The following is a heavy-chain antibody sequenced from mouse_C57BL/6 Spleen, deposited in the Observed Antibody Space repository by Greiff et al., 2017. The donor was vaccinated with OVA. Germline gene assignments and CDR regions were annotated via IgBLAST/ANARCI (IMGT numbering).Heavy chain of an antibody. Sequence: QVQLQQPGAELVKPGASVKLSCKASGYTFTSYWMHWVKQRPGQGLEWIGMIHPNSGSTNYNEKFKSKATLTVDKSSSTAYMQRISQTSEDSAFYYCARTTQATAFGYWGPGTTLTGSS. D-gene: IGHD3-2*02. J-gene: IGHJ2*01. CDR3: ARTTQATAFGY. V-gene: IGHV1-64*01. CDR2: IHPNSGST. CDR1: GYTFTSYW.